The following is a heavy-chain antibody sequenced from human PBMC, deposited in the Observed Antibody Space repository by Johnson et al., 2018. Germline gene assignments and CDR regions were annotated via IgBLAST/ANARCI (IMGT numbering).Heavy chain of an antibody. V-gene: IGHV4-59*01. J-gene: IGHJ1*01. CDR1: SGSISNYY. CDR2: ISYSGST. CDR3: AREGPAEYFQH. Sequence: QVQLQESGPVLVKPSETLSLTCTVSSGSISNYYWSWIRQPPGKGLEWIGYISYSGSTNYNPSLKSRVTISVDTSKNQFSLKLSSVTAADTAVYYCAREGPAEYFQHWGQGTLVTGSS.